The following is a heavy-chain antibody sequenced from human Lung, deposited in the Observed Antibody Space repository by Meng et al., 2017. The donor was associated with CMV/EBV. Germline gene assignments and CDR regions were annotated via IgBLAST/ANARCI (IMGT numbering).Heavy chain of an antibody. V-gene: IGHV3-21*01. D-gene: IGHD5-18*01. Sequence: GGSLRFXXAASGFTFSSYSMNWVRQAPGKGLEWVSSISSSSSYIYYADSVKGRFTISRDNAKNSLYLQMNSLRAEDTAVYYCARDRGYSYGYLDYWGQGTXVTVSS. CDR3: ARDRGYSYGYLDY. CDR1: GFTFSSYS. J-gene: IGHJ4*02. CDR2: ISSSSSYI.